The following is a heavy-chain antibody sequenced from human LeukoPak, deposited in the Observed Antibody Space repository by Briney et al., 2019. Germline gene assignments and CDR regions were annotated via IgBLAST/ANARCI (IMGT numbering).Heavy chain of an antibody. J-gene: IGHJ5*01. CDR2: INPNTGGT. D-gene: IGHD2-21*01. CDR1: GYTFTTFY. CDR3: ARVFCGGAKMCYKRFPDFDP. Sequence: ASVKVSCKASGYTFTTFYIHWLRQVPGQGPEWMGWINPNTGGTSYAQRFQGRITVFADTSSNTAYMELTGLTSDDTAVYYCARVFCGGAKMCYKRFPDFDPWGQGTLVTVSS. V-gene: IGHV1-2*02.